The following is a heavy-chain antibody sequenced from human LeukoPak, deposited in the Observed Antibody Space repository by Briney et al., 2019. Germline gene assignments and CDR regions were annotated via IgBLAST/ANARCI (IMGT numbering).Heavy chain of an antibody. Sequence: PGGSLTLSCAASGFTFSSYGMHWVRQAPGKGLEWVAFIRYDGSNKYYADSVKGRFTISRDNSKNTLYLQMNSLRAEDTAVYYCAKEINLYYDSSGSPWGQGTMVTVSS. V-gene: IGHV3-30*02. CDR3: AKEINLYYDSSGSP. CDR1: GFTFSSYG. CDR2: IRYDGSNK. J-gene: IGHJ3*01. D-gene: IGHD3-22*01.